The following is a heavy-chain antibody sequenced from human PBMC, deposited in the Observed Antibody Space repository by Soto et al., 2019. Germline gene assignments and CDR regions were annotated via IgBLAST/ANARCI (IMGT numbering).Heavy chain of an antibody. D-gene: IGHD6-6*01. CDR3: ASGSSWSLKLGYFQH. V-gene: IGHV3-30-3*01. J-gene: IGHJ1*01. CDR1: GFTFSSYA. Sequence: QVQLVESGGGVVQPGRSLRLSCAASGFTFSSYAMHWARQAPGKGLEWVAVISYDGSNKYYADSVKARFTISRDNSKNTLYLQMNSLRAEDTAVYYCASGSSWSLKLGYFQHWGQGTLVTVSS. CDR2: ISYDGSNK.